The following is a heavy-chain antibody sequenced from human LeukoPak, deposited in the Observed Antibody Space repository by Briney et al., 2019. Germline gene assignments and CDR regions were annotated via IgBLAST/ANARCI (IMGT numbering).Heavy chain of an antibody. Sequence: SETLSLTCTVSGGSISSGDYYWSWIRQPPGKGLEWIGYIYYSGSTYYNPSLKSRVTISVDTSKNQFSLKLSSVTAADTAVYYCARDLKWISLQQPTLDDAFDIWGQGTMVTVSS. CDR2: IYYSGST. D-gene: IGHD6-13*01. V-gene: IGHV4-30-4*01. CDR1: GGSISSGDYY. CDR3: ARDLKWISLQQPTLDDAFDI. J-gene: IGHJ3*02.